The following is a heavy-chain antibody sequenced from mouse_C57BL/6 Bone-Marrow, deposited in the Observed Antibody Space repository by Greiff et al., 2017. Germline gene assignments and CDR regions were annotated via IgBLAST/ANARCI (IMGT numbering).Heavy chain of an antibody. Sequence: EVKLMESGGGLVQPGGSLKLSCAASGFTFSDYGMAWVRQAPRKGPEWVAVISNLAYSIYYADTVTGRFTISRENAKNTLYLEMSSLRSEDAAMYYCARWGYYAMDYWGQGTSVTVSS. CDR1: GFTFSDYG. CDR2: ISNLAYSI. V-gene: IGHV5-15*01. J-gene: IGHJ4*01. CDR3: ARWGYYAMDY.